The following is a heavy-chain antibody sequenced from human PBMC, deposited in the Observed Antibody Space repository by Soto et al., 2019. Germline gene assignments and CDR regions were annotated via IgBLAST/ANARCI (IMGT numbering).Heavy chain of an antibody. J-gene: IGHJ6*02. CDR3: ARKIGIAVAGIGYSYGMDA. V-gene: IGHV5-51*01. CDR2: IYPGDSDT. CDR1: GYSFTSYW. D-gene: IGHD6-19*01. Sequence: GESLKISCKGSGYSFTSYWIGWVRQMPGKGLEWMGIIYPGDSDTRYSPSFQGQVTISADKSISTAYLQWSSLKASDTAMYYCARKIGIAVAGIGYSYGMDAGGQGTRVTVSS.